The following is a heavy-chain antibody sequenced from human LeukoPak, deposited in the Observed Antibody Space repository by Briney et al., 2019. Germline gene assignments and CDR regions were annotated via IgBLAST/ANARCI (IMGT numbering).Heavy chain of an antibody. CDR1: GFTFSSYA. Sequence: GGSLRLSCAASGFTFSSYAMSWVRQAPGKGLEWVSVISGSGGSTYYADSVKGRFTISRDNSKNTLYLQMNSLRAEDTAVYYCAKIQAYCGGDCYSLGYFDYWGQGTLVTVPS. J-gene: IGHJ4*02. CDR2: ISGSGGST. CDR3: AKIQAYCGGDCYSLGYFDY. V-gene: IGHV3-23*01. D-gene: IGHD2-21*02.